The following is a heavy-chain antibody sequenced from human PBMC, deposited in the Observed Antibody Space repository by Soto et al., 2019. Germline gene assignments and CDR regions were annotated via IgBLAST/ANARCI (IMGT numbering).Heavy chain of an antibody. CDR2: IDPSDSYT. CDR1: GYSFTSYW. D-gene: IGHD3-9*01. CDR3: ARRGGYYDILTGYSYYFDY. Sequence: GESLKISCKGSGYSFTSYWISWVRQMPGKGLEWMGRIDPSDSYTNYSPSFQGHVTISADKSISTAYLQWSSLKASDTAMYYCARRGGYYDILTGYSYYFDYWGQGTLVTVSS. V-gene: IGHV5-10-1*01. J-gene: IGHJ4*02.